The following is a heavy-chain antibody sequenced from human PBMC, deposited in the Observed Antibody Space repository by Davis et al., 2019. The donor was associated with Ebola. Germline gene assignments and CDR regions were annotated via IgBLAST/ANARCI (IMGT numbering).Heavy chain of an antibody. V-gene: IGHV3-30*02. D-gene: IGHD5-12*01. Sequence: PGGSLRLSCAASGFSFSTYGMHWVRQAPGKGLEWVAWIRYAGNDRYYADSVEGRFTISRDNSKNTLSLQMNSLRAEDTAVYYCARGWLRSKFDYWGRGTLVTVSS. J-gene: IGHJ4*02. CDR3: ARGWLRSKFDY. CDR2: IRYAGNDR. CDR1: GFSFSTYG.